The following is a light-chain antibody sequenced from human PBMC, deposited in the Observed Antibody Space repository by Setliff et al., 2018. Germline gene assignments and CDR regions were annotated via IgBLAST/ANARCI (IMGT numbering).Light chain of an antibody. CDR3: CSYAGNSLYV. Sequence: QSALAQPASVSGSPGQSITISCTGTSSDIGNYDLVSWYQHSPGEAPKLLIYEVDERPSGVSNRFSGSKSGNTASLTISGLQAEDGADYSCCSYAGNSLYVFGTGTKSPS. CDR1: SSDIGNYDL. J-gene: IGLJ1*01. CDR2: EVD. V-gene: IGLV2-23*02.